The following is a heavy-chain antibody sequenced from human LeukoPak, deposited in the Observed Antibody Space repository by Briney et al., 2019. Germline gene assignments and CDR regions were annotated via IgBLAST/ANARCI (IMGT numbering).Heavy chain of an antibody. CDR1: GGSISSSSYY. J-gene: IGHJ4*02. V-gene: IGHV4-39*01. D-gene: IGHD6-19*01. CDR3: ARLLPYSSGCDY. Sequence: SETLSLTCTVSGGSISSSSYYWGWTRQPPGKGLEWIGSIYYSGSTYYNPSLKSRVTISVDTSKNQFSLKLSSVTAADTAAYYCARLLPYSSGCDYWGQGTLVTVSS. CDR2: IYYSGST.